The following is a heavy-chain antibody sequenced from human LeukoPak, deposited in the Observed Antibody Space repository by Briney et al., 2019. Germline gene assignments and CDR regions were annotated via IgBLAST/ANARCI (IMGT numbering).Heavy chain of an antibody. CDR2: IYYSGST. D-gene: IGHD6-13*01. V-gene: IGHV4-39*01. Sequence: SETLSLTCTVSGGSISSCSYYWGWIRQPPGKGLEWIGTIYYSGSTYYNPSLSSRVTISVDTSKSQVSLKLSSMTAADTAVFYCARASRETGVAFDIWGLGTMVTVSS. CDR1: GGSISSCSYY. CDR3: ARASRETGVAFDI. J-gene: IGHJ3*02.